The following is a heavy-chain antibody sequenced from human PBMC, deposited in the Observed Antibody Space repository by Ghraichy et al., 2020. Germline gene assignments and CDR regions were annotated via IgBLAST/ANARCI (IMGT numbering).Heavy chain of an antibody. Sequence: GGSLRLSCAASGFTFDDYPMHWVRQAPGKGLEWVSLISWDGYSTYYADSVKGRFTISRDNSKDSLYLQMNSLRTEDTALYYCAKAINGVAPGIPYYYYGIDHWGHGTTVTVSS. V-gene: IGHV3-43*01. CDR2: ISWDGYST. CDR3: AKAINGVAPGIPYYYYGIDH. D-gene: IGHD2-21*02. J-gene: IGHJ6*02. CDR1: GFTFDDYP.